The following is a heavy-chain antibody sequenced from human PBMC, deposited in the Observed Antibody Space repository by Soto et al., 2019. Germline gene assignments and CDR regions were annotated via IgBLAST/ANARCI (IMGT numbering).Heavy chain of an antibody. V-gene: IGHV3-33*01. CDR1: GFTFSSYG. J-gene: IGHJ4*02. Sequence: QVQLVESGGGVVQPGRSLRLSCAASGFTFSSYGMHWVRQAPCKVLEWVAVIWYDGSNKYYADSVKGRFTISRDNSKNTLYLQMNSLRAEDTAVYYCARESYGSGSFGYWGQGTLVTVSS. CDR2: IWYDGSNK. D-gene: IGHD3-10*01. CDR3: ARESYGSGSFGY.